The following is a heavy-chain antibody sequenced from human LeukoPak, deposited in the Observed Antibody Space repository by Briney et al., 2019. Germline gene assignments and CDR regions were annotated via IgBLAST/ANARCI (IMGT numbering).Heavy chain of an antibody. V-gene: IGHV1-2*02. CDR2: INPNSGGT. CDR1: GYTFTGYY. J-gene: IGHJ5*02. D-gene: IGHD2-15*01. Sequence: ASVKVSCKASGYTFTGYYMHWVRQAPGQELEWMGWINPNSGGTNYAQKFQGRVTMTRDTSISTAYMELSRLRSYDTAVYYCARAVVVVAATILYNWFDPWGQGTLVTVSS. CDR3: ARAVVVVAATILYNWFDP.